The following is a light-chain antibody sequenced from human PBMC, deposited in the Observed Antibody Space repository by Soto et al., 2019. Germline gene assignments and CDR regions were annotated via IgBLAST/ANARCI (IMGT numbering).Light chain of an antibody. V-gene: IGLV1-51*02. CDR3: GTWDSSLSVWV. CDR2: ENN. CDR1: SSNIGKSY. Sequence: QSVLTQPPSVSAAPGQTVTISCSGSSSNIGKSYVSWYQQLPGTAPKLLIYENNKRPSGIPDRFSGSKSGTSATLGITGLQSGDESDYYCGTWDSSLSVWVFGGGTQLTVL. J-gene: IGLJ3*02.